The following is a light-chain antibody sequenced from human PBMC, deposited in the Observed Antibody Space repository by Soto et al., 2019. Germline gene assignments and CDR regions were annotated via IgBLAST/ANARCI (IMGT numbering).Light chain of an antibody. CDR2: AAA. CDR3: QQYNSAPFT. J-gene: IGKJ4*01. Sequence: DIQMTQSPSSLSASVGDRVTITCRASQGISTDLAWYQQKPGKVPKLLIYAAATLQSGVPSRFSGSGSGTDFTLTISSLQPEDGATDYCQQYNSAPFTFGGGTKVEIK. CDR1: QGISTD. V-gene: IGKV1-27*01.